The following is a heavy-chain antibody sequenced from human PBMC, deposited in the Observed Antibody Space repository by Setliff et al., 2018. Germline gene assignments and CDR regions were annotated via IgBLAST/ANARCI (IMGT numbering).Heavy chain of an antibody. CDR3: TSPRDGYDTFDI. CDR1: GFTFSGSA. D-gene: IGHD5-12*01. V-gene: IGHV3-73*01. Sequence: HPGGSLRLSCAASGFTFSGSAMYWVRQASGKGLEWVGRIRSKANSYATLYAASVKGRFIISRDDSKNTAYLQMNSLKTEDTAVYYCTSPRDGYDTFDIWGQGTMVTVSS. CDR2: IRSKANSYAT. J-gene: IGHJ3*02.